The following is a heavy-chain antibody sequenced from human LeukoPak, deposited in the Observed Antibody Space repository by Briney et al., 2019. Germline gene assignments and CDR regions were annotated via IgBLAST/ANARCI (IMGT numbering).Heavy chain of an antibody. CDR2: IYDSGST. CDR3: ARDCSGGSCYGAFDI. V-gene: IGHV4-30-4*01. CDR1: GASIRSGDYY. D-gene: IGHD2-15*01. Sequence: PSETLSLTCTVSGASIRSGDYYWSWTRQPPGKGLEWIGYIYDSGSTYYNPSLKSRITISVDTSENRFSLKLSSVTATDTAVYYCARDCSGGSCYGAFDIWGQGTMVTVSS. J-gene: IGHJ3*02.